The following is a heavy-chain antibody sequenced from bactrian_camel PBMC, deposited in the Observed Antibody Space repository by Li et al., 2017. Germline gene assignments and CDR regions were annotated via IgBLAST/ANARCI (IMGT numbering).Heavy chain of an antibody. CDR2: IVTGGTRT. D-gene: IGHD1*01. J-gene: IGHJ4*01. V-gene: IGHV3S54*01. Sequence: VQLVESGGGSVQAGGSLRLSCAASIQTRPLCMAWFRQAPGKEREGVAAIVTGGTRTVYGNSVQGRFTISQDNAKNTLYLQMDSLKTEDTAVYYCALGYCGGPNCDLPGRGTQVTVS. CDR1: IQTRPLC.